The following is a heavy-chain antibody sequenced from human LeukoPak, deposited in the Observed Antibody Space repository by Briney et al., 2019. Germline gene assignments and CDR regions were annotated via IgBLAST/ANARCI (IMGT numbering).Heavy chain of an antibody. CDR1: GYTFTNYY. V-gene: IGHV1-46*01. CDR3: AKGGLLSGFDY. CDR2: INPSGGIP. D-gene: IGHD3-10*01. Sequence: ASVKVSCKASGYTFTNYYIHWVRQAPGQGLEWMGIINPSGGIPSYAPNFQGRVTMSRDTSTNTVYMELSSLTSEDTAVYYCAKGGLLSGFDYWGQGTLVTVSS. J-gene: IGHJ4*02.